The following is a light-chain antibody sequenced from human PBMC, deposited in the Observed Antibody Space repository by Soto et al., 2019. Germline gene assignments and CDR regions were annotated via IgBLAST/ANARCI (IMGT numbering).Light chain of an antibody. Sequence: IVMTQSPATLSVSPGERATFSCRASQSVSSSYLAWYQQKPGQAPRLLIYGASSRATGSPDRVSGSGSGTDGTLTSSGLEPEDFAVEYCQQRNKWPWTFGQGTKVDIK. CDR1: QSVSSSY. V-gene: IGKV3D-20*02. J-gene: IGKJ1*01. CDR2: GAS. CDR3: QQRNKWPWT.